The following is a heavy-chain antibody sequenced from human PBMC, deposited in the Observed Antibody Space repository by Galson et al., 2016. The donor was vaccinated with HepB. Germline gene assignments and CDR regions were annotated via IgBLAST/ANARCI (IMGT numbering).Heavy chain of an antibody. D-gene: IGHD2-8*01. CDR2: IYYAGHT. CDR1: GDSISSPTYH. Sequence: ETLSLTCAVSGDSISSPTYHWGWIRQPPGKGLEWIGTIYYAGHTYYSPSLRTRLMMSMDTSKNQFSLNLISVTAADTAVYFCARHKTNGDWFDPWGQGTLVTVSS. V-gene: IGHV4-39*01. CDR3: ARHKTNGDWFDP. J-gene: IGHJ5*02.